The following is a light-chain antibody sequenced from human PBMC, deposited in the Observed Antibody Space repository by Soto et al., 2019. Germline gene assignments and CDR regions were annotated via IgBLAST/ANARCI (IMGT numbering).Light chain of an antibody. Sequence: QSALTQPASVSGSPGQSITISCTGTSSDFGGYNYVSWYQQHPGKAPKLMIYDVSNRPSGVSNRFAGSKSGNTASLTISGLQAEDEADYYCGSYTSSSTYVVFGGGTKLTVL. CDR2: DVS. CDR3: GSYTSSSTYVV. CDR1: SSDFGGYNY. J-gene: IGLJ2*01. V-gene: IGLV2-14*01.